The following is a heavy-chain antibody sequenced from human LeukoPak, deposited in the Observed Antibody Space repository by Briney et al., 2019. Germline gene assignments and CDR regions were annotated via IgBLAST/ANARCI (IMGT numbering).Heavy chain of an antibody. CDR3: VREHTQRGL. D-gene: IGHD1-1*01. J-gene: IGHJ1*01. Sequence: PGGSLRLSCSASGFTFSDYYMGWIRQGPGKGLEWVSYISARGSDAYYAGPVRGRFTISRDNAKNSMYLHMNSLRVADTAVYYCVREHTQRGLWGQGTLVSVSS. V-gene: IGHV3-11*01. CDR2: ISARGSDA. CDR1: GFTFSDYY.